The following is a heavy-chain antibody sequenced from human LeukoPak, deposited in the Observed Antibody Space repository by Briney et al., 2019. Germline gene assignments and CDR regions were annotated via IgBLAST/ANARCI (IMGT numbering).Heavy chain of an antibody. CDR3: AREPITMVRGVIIYYGMDV. CDR1: GFTFSSYS. CDR2: ISSSSSYI. D-gene: IGHD3-10*01. V-gene: IGHV3-21*01. Sequence: GGSLRLSCAASGFTFSSYSMNWVRQAPGKGLEWVSSISSSSSYIYYADSVKGRFTIPRDNAKNSLYLQMNSLRAEDTAVYYCAREPITMVRGVIIYYGMDVWGQGTTVTVSS. J-gene: IGHJ6*02.